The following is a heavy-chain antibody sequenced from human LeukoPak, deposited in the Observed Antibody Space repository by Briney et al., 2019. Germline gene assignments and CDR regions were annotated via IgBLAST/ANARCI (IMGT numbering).Heavy chain of an antibody. CDR2: IYYNGAA. Sequence: SETLSLTCTVSGLSISCYYWSWIRQPPGKGLEWIAYIYYNGAANYNPSLKSRVTISVDTSKNQFSLKLTPVTAADTAVYYCARRRYSRTKCYWSLDYWGQGTLVTVSS. D-gene: IGHD1-26*01. J-gene: IGHJ4*02. V-gene: IGHV4-59*08. CDR1: GLSISCYY. CDR3: ARRRYSRTKCYWSLDY.